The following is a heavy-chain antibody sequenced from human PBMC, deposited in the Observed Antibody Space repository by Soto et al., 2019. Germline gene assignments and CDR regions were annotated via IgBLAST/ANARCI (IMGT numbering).Heavy chain of an antibody. V-gene: IGHV4-39*01. CDR3: ARYTITSTGTPLY. D-gene: IGHD1-1*01. CDR2: IYYSGST. Sequence: SETLSLTCTVSGGSISSSSYYWGWIRQPPGKGLEWIGSIYYSGSTYYNPSLKSRVTISVDTSKNQSSLKLSSVTAADTAVYYCARYTITSTGTPLYWGQGTLVTVSS. J-gene: IGHJ4*02. CDR1: GGSISSSSYY.